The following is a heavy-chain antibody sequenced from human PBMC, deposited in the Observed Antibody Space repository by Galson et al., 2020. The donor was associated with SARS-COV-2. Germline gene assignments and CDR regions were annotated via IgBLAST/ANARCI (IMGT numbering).Heavy chain of an antibody. CDR1: GYSISSGYF. CDR2: LHHSGST. CDR3: AREFQGGYYDTSGRPLGWDFDL. D-gene: IGHD3-22*01. Sequence: SETLSLTCTVSGYSISSGYFWGWIRRPPGKVLEWIGSLHHSGSTYYNPSLKSRVTISVDTSKNQFSLRLSSVTAADTAVYYCAREFQGGYYDTSGRPLGWDFDLWGRGTLVTVSS. V-gene: IGHV4-38-2*02. J-gene: IGHJ2*01.